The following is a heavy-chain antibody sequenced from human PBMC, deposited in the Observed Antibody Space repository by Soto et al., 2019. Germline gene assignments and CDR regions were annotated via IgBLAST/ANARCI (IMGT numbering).Heavy chain of an antibody. CDR3: ARDQENSSGWYGGHWFDP. V-gene: IGHV3-30-3*01. D-gene: IGHD6-19*01. CDR1: GFTFSSYA. J-gene: IGHJ5*02. CDR2: ISYDGSNK. Sequence: QVQLVESGGGVVQPGRSLRLSCAASGFTFSSYAMHWVRQAPGKGLEWVAVISYDGSNKYYADSVKGRFTISRDNSKNTLYLQMNSLRVEDTAVYYCARDQENSSGWYGGHWFDPWGQGTLVTVSS.